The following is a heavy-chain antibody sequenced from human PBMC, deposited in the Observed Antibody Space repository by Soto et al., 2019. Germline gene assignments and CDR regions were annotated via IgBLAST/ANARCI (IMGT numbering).Heavy chain of an antibody. D-gene: IGHD4-17*01. V-gene: IGHV3-30*03. J-gene: IGHJ3*02. CDR1: GFTFSSYG. CDR3: APLGTTVTPYDAFDI. Sequence: PGGSLRLSCAASGFTFSSYGMDWVRQAPGKGLEWVAVISYDGSNKYYADSVKGRFTISRDNSKNTLYLQMNSLRAEDTAVYYCAPLGTTVTPYDAFDIWGQGTMVTVS. CDR2: ISYDGSNK.